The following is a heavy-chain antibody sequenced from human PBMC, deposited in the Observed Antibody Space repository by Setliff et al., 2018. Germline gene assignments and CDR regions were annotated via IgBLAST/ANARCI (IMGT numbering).Heavy chain of an antibody. Sequence: GGSLRLSCAASGFTFGDFAMTWVRQAPGKGLEWVSGIGGRGISTYYADSVEGRLIISRDNSENTLYLQMNSLRAEDTAIYYGLQGDWGATFHSWGQGTLVTVSS. V-gene: IGHV3-23*01. CDR1: GFTFGDFA. CDR3: LQGDWGATFHS. D-gene: IGHD1-26*01. CDR2: IGGRGIST. J-gene: IGHJ5*01.